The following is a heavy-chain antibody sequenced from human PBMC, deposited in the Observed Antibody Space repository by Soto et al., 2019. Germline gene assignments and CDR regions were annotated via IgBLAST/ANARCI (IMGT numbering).Heavy chain of an antibody. D-gene: IGHD2-15*01. Sequence: SETLSLTCTVSSCSISSHYWSWIRQPPGKGLEWIGFVHNSGSSNYSPSLKSRVTMSVDTSRNQFSLKLTSVTAADTAVYYCARGGWSLDCWGQGTLVTVS. J-gene: IGHJ4*02. CDR3: ARGGWSLDC. CDR1: SCSISSHY. CDR2: VHNSGSS. V-gene: IGHV4-59*11.